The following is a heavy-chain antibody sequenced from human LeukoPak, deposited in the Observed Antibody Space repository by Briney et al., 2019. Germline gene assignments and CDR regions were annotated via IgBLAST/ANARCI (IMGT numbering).Heavy chain of an antibody. Sequence: SETLSLTCTVSGGSISSGDYYWSWIRQPPGKGLEWIGYIYYSGSTYYNPSLKSRVTISADTSKNQFSLKLSSVTAADTAVYYCARAVVPAATELGDWFDPWGQGTLVTVSS. J-gene: IGHJ5*02. CDR3: ARAVVPAATELGDWFDP. CDR2: IYYSGST. CDR1: GGSISSGDYY. D-gene: IGHD2-2*01. V-gene: IGHV4-30-4*01.